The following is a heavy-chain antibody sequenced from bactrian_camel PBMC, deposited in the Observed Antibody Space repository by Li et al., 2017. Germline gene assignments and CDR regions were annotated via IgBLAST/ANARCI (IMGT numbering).Heavy chain of an antibody. J-gene: IGHJ4*01. CDR1: GFAFSNNW. D-gene: IGHD1*01. CDR2: VSPDGTWT. CDR3: VKHWHA. V-gene: IGHV3S6*01. Sequence: HVQLVESGGGLVQPGGSLRLSCVASGFAFSNNWMHWVRQTPGKGPEWLGDVSPDGTWTNYRDSVKARLTVSRDNEKNTVYLQLSSLATEDTATYYCVKHWHARGRGTQVTVS.